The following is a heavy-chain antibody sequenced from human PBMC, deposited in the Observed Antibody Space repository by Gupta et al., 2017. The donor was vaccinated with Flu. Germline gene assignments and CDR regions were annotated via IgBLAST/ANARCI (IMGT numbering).Heavy chain of an antibody. CDR3: AARRKDLNWFDP. Sequence: QLQLQESGPGLVKPSETLSLTCTGSGDSLSNRDFYWAWIRQPPGKGLECIGGIHHSGKTYYNPSLKSRVTMSVDTPKYQFSLKLSSVTAADTAVYYCAARRKDLNWFDPWGQGTLVTVSS. J-gene: IGHJ5*02. V-gene: IGHV4-39*01. CDR1: GDSLSNRDFY. D-gene: IGHD1-14*01. CDR2: IHHSGKT.